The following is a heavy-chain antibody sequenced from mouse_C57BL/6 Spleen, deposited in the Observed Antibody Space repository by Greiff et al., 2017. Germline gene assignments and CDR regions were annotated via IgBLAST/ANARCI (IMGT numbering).Heavy chain of an antibody. CDR1: GFPFSDYG. D-gene: IGHD4-1*01. J-gene: IGHJ2*01. CDR3: ARGTGTGNYFDY. Sequence: EVQGVESGGGLVKPGGSLKLSCAASGFPFSDYGMHWVRQAPEKGLEWVAYISSGSSTIYYADTVKGRFTISRDNAKNTLFLQMTSLRSEDTAMYYCARGTGTGNYFDYWGQGTTLTVSS. V-gene: IGHV5-17*01. CDR2: ISSGSSTI.